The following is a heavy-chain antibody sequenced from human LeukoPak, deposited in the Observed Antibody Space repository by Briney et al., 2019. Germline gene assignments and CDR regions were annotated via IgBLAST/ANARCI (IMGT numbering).Heavy chain of an antibody. D-gene: IGHD6-19*01. J-gene: IGHJ5*02. V-gene: IGHV4-59*01. CDR1: GGSISSYF. CDR2: LYYTGST. Sequence: PSETLSLTCTVSGGSISSYFWSWLRQPPGRGLEWIGYLYYTGSTNYNPSLKSRATISVDTSKNQLSLKLSSVTAADTAVYYCARDRGIAVAGTGWFDPWGQGTLVTVSS. CDR3: ARDRGIAVAGTGWFDP.